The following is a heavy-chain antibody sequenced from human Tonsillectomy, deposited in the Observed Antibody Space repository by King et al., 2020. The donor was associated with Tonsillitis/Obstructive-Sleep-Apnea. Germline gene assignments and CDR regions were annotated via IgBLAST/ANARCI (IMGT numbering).Heavy chain of an antibody. CDR2: IHYSGST. CDR3: AGDPRGYDSSGYYYYYGMDV. D-gene: IGHD3-22*01. V-gene: IGHV4-59*01. Sequence: VQLQESGPGLVKPSETLSLTCTVSGGSISSYYWSWIRQPPGKGLEWIGYIHYSGSTNYNPSLKSRVTISVDTSKSQFSLKLSSVTAADTAVYYCAGDPRGYDSSGYYYYYGMDVWGQGTTVTVSS. CDR1: GGSISSYY. J-gene: IGHJ6*02.